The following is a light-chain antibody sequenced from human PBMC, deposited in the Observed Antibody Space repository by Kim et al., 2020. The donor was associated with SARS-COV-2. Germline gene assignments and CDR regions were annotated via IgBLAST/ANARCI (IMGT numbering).Light chain of an antibody. J-gene: IGKJ4*01. CDR1: QSVSSSY. CDR2: GAS. CDR3: QQYGSSPLT. Sequence: SPGERASLSCRASQSVSSSYLAWYQQKPGQAPRLLIYGASSRATGIPDRFSGSGSGTDFILTISRLEPEDFAVYYCQQYGSSPLTFVGGTKVDIK. V-gene: IGKV3-20*01.